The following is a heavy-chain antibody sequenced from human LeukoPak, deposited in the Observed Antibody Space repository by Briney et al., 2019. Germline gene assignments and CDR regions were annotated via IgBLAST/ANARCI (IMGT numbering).Heavy chain of an antibody. V-gene: IGHV3-64D*08. J-gene: IGHJ4*02. CDR2: INIKGEDT. D-gene: IGHD3-10*01. CDR1: GFTFSTYS. Sequence: GGSLRLSCSASGFTFSTYSMHWVRQAPGKGLELVSTINIKGEDTYYADSVKGRFTISRDHSRKTLYLQMSSLRAEDTAVYYCVKDLRGGGYYTSFDYWGQGTLVTVSS. CDR3: VKDLRGGGYYTSFDY.